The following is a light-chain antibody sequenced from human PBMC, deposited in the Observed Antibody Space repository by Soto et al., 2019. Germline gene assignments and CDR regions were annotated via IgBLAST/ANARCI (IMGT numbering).Light chain of an antibody. CDR3: QQTYSTPRT. Sequence: DIQMTQSPSSLSASVGDRVTLTCRASQSISSYLNWYQQEPGKAPKLLIYAASTLQRGVPSKYTGSGSGTDFTLTISSLQPADFATYYCQQTYSTPRTFGQGTKVEIK. J-gene: IGKJ1*01. CDR2: AAS. V-gene: IGKV1-39*01. CDR1: QSISSY.